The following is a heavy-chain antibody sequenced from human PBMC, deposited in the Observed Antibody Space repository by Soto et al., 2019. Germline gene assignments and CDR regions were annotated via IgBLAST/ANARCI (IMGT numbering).Heavy chain of an antibody. J-gene: IGHJ4*02. CDR3: ARRSSGWYFDY. V-gene: IGHV3-23*01. CDR2: ISGSGGST. CDR1: GFTFSSYA. D-gene: IGHD6-19*01. Sequence: EVQLLESGGGLVQPGGALRLSCAASGFTFSSYAMSWVRQAPGKGLEWVSAISGSGGSTYYADSVKGRFTISRDNYKNTLYLQMNSLRAEDTAVYYCARRSSGWYFDYWGQGTLVTVSS.